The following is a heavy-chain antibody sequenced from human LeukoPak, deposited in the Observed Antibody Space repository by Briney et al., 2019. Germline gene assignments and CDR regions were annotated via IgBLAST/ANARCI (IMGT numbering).Heavy chain of an antibody. Sequence: SEPLSLTCAVYGGSFSGYYWSWIRQPPGEGLEWIGEINHSGSTNYNPSLKSRVTISVDTSKNQFSLKLSSVTAADTAVYYCARRAQARTLDYWGQGTLVTVSS. J-gene: IGHJ4*02. D-gene: IGHD6-6*01. CDR1: GGSFSGYY. CDR3: ARRAQARTLDY. CDR2: INHSGST. V-gene: IGHV4-34*01.